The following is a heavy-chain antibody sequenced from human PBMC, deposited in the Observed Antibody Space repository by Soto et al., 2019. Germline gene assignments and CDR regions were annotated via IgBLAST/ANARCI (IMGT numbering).Heavy chain of an antibody. CDR2: IFYSGTT. J-gene: IGHJ6*02. Sequence: PXETLYLKCTVSGDSISSADYYWSWIRQTPGKGLEWIGHIFYSGTTYYNPSLKSRLTISVDTSKNHFSLRLTSVTAADTAVYYCARDLWVEPELYYYGMDVWGQGTTVTVPS. CDR3: ARDLWVEPELYYYGMDV. V-gene: IGHV4-30-4*01. D-gene: IGHD1-1*01. CDR1: GDSISSADYY.